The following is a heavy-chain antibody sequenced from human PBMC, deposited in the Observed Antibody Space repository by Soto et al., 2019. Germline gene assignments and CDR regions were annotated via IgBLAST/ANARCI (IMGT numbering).Heavy chain of an antibody. CDR2: MYYSGST. CDR3: ARTESALNNGMWTVVVPAAERAYFYYYGMDV. J-gene: IGHJ6*02. Sequence: SETLSLTCAVSGFSISSGYYWGLIRHPGGEVLEWSGSMYYSGSTYHNPSLKSRVTISVDTSKNQFSLKLSSVTAADTAVYYCARTESALNNGMWTVVVPAAERAYFYYYGMDVWGQGTTVTVSS. CDR1: GFSISSGYY. D-gene: IGHD2-2*01. V-gene: IGHV4-38-2*01.